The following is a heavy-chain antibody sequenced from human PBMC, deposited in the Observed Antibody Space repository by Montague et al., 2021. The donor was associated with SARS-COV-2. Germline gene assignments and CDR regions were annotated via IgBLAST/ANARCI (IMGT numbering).Heavy chain of an antibody. D-gene: IGHD3-9*01. V-gene: IGHV2-70*01. CDR1: RFSLSTSGMC. CDR3: ARISYDILTGYYYGMDV. Sequence: PALVKPTQTLTLTCTFSRFSLSTSGMCVSWIRQPPGKALEWLALIDWDDDKYYSTSLKTRLTISKDTSKNQVVLTMTNMDPVDTATYYCARISYDILTGYYYGMDVWGQGTTVTVSS. J-gene: IGHJ6*02. CDR2: IDWDDDK.